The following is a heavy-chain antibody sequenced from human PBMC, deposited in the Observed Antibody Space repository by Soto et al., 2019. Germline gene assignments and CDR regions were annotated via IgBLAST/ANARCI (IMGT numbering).Heavy chain of an antibody. J-gene: IGHJ4*02. CDR2: ISSSSSTI. D-gene: IGHD2-15*01. V-gene: IGHV3-48*01. CDR3: ARERCSGGSCYSPSDY. CDR1: GFTFSSYS. Sequence: GGSLRLSCAASGFTFSSYSMNWVRQAPGKGLEWVSYISSSSSTIYYADSVKGRFTISRDNAKNSLYLQMNSLRAEDTAVYYCARERCSGGSCYSPSDYWGQGTLVTVSS.